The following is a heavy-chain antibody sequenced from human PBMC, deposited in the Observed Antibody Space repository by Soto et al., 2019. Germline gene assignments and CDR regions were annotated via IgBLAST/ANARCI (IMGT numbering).Heavy chain of an antibody. D-gene: IGHD3-22*01. CDR3: ARRALNPSAHYYPNHLIEP. J-gene: IGHJ5*02. Sequence: PGESLKISCHGSGYVFTKHWLAGVRQKPGKGLEWIGIIDPVDSDDRHSPFFEGQVTISDDKSNNTAFLRWDKLKTSDTATYFCARRALNPSAHYYPNHLIEPWGQGPKVTVPS. CDR2: IDPVDSDD. V-gene: IGHV5-51*01. CDR1: GYVFTKHW.